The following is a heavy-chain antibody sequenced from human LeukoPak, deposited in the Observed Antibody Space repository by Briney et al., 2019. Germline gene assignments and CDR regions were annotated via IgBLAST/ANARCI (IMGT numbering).Heavy chain of an antibody. CDR3: VSFYEAY. V-gene: IGHV3-74*01. CDR1: GNYW. D-gene: IGHD2/OR15-2a*01. CDR2: INSDGSWT. Sequence: GGSLRLSCAASGNYWMHWVRQAPGKGLVWVSHINSDGSWTSYADSVKGRFTISKDNAKNTVYLEMNNLRAEDTAVYYCVSFYEAYWGRGTLVTVSS. J-gene: IGHJ4*02.